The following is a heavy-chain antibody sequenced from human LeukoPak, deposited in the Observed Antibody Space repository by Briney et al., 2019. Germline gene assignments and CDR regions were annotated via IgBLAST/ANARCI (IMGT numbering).Heavy chain of an antibody. Sequence: PGGSLRLSCAASGFTFSSYAMSWVRQAPGKGLEWVSAISGSVANTYYADSVQGRFTISRDNSKNTLYLQMNSLRAEDTAVYYCAKGNVVVSGFDNWGEGTPVTVSS. CDR1: GFTFSSYA. J-gene: IGHJ4*02. CDR2: ISGSVANT. D-gene: IGHD2-15*01. CDR3: AKGNVVVSGFDN. V-gene: IGHV3-23*01.